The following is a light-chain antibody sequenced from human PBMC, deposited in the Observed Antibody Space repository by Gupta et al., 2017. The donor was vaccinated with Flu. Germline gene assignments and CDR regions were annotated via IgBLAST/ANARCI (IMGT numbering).Light chain of an antibody. J-gene: IGLJ1*01. CDR3: NSRDSSGDQYV. CDR2: GKN. V-gene: IGLV3-19*01. CDR1: SLRSYY. Sequence: SSELTQDPAVSVALGQTVRITCQGDSLRSYYASWYQQKPGQAPVLVIYGKNNRPSGIPDRFSGSGSGNTASLTITGAQAEDEADYYCNSRDSSGDQYVLGTGTKVTVL.